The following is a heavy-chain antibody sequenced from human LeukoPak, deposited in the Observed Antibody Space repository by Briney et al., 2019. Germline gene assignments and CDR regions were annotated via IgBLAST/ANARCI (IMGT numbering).Heavy chain of an antibody. Sequence: GGSLRLSCAASGFTFSSYGMHWVRQAPGKGLEWVAFIRFDGSNKYYADSVKGRFTISRDNSENTLYLQMNSLRAEDTAVYYCAKDHADIVVVIAPLHYFDYWGQGTLVTVSS. CDR3: AKDHADIVVVIAPLHYFDY. CDR1: GFTFSSYG. D-gene: IGHD2-21*01. CDR2: IRFDGSNK. J-gene: IGHJ4*02. V-gene: IGHV3-30*02.